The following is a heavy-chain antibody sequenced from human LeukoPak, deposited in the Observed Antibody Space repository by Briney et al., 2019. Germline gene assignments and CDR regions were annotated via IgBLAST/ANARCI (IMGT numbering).Heavy chain of an antibody. CDR1: GYTFTNYS. Sequence: ASVKVSCKASGYTFTNYSINWVRQAPGQGLEWMGWISAYNGNTNYAQKLQGRVTMTTDTSTSTAYMELRSLRSDDTAVYYCARDSLYSSSWPHYYGMDVWGQGTTVTVSS. CDR2: ISAYNGNT. V-gene: IGHV1-18*01. CDR3: ARDSLYSSSWPHYYGMDV. J-gene: IGHJ6*02. D-gene: IGHD6-13*01.